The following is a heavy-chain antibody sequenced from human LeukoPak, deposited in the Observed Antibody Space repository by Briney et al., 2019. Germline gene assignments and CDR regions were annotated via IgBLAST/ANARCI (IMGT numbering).Heavy chain of an antibody. J-gene: IGHJ5*02. CDR1: GFNFDDYA. CDR3: AREGWLDP. CDR2: INWKGDNI. Sequence: GGSLRLSCATSGFNFDDYAMHWVRQAPGKGLEWVSGINWKGDNIDYVDSVRGRFTISRDSAKNALYLQINSLRVEDTAVYYCAREGWLDPWGQGTLVIVPS. V-gene: IGHV3-9*01.